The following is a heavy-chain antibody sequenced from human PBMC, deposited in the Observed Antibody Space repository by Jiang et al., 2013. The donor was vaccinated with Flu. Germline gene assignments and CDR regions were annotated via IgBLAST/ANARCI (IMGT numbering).Heavy chain of an antibody. D-gene: IGHD4-23*01. J-gene: IGHJ4*02. Sequence: IRQSPSRGLEWLGRTYYRSKWYNEYAISLKSRITINPDTSKNQFSLQLNSVSPEDTAVYYCAREKDGGNLHWGQGTLVTVSS. CDR3: AREKDGGNLH. CDR2: TYYRSKWYN. V-gene: IGHV6-1*01.